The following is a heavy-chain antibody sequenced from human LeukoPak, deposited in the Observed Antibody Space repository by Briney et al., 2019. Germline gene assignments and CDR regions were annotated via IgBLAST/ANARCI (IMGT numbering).Heavy chain of an antibody. CDR2: ISSSSSYI. V-gene: IGHV3-21*01. Sequence: GGSLRLSCAASGFTFSSYSMNWVRQAPGKGLEWVSSISSSSSYIYYADSVKGRFTISRDNAKNSLYLQMNSLRAEDTAVYYCARDIYPYDFWSGYYLYGMDVWGQGTTVTVSS. D-gene: IGHD3-3*01. CDR3: ARDIYPYDFWSGYYLYGMDV. J-gene: IGHJ6*02. CDR1: GFTFSSYS.